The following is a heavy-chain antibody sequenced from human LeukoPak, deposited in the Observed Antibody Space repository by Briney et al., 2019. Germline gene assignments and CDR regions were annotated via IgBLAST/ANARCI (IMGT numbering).Heavy chain of an antibody. Sequence: ASVKVSCKASGYNFNNHDINCVRQATGQGLEWLGRMKRNSGNAAYAQKLQGRVTMTWDSSTNTAYLEVIALRSDDTAVYYCAKSSGDYFFDYWGQGTLVTVSS. V-gene: IGHV1-8*01. CDR1: GYNFNNHD. CDR3: AKSSGDYFFDY. J-gene: IGHJ4*02. CDR2: MKRNSGNA. D-gene: IGHD3-22*01.